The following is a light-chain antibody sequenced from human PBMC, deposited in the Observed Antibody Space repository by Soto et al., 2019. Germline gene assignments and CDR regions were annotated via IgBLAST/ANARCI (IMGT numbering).Light chain of an antibody. V-gene: IGLV2-14*01. J-gene: IGLJ1*01. CDR3: SSYTTSSSYV. Sequence: QSVLTQPASVSGSPGQSITISCAGTSSDVGGYNYVSWYQQHAGKAPKLMIYEVRNRPSGVSNRFSGSKSGNTASLTISGLQPGDEADYYCSSYTTSSSYVFGTGTKVNVL. CDR1: SSDVGGYNY. CDR2: EVR.